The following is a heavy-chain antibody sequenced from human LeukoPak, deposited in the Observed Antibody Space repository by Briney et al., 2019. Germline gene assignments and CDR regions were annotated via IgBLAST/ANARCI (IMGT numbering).Heavy chain of an antibody. CDR2: INPNSGGT. J-gene: IGHJ6*03. CDR3: ARVYYYGSGSYAYYYYMDV. V-gene: IGHV1-2*02. D-gene: IGHD3-10*01. CDR1: GYTFTGYY. Sequence: ASVKVSCKASGYTFTGYYMHWVRQAPGQGLEWMGWINPNSGGTNYAQKFQGRVTMTRDTSISTAYMELSRLRSDDTAVYYCARVYYYGSGSYAYYYYMDVWGKGTTVTVSS.